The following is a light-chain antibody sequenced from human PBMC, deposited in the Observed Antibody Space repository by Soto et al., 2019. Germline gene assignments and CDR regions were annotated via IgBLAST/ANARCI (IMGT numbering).Light chain of an antibody. CDR1: QSVSSN. J-gene: IGKJ1*01. Sequence: EIVMTQSPATLSVSPGERATLSCRASQSVSSNLAWYQQKPGQAPRLLIYGASTRATGIPARFSGSGSGTDVTLTNSSLQSEDFAVYYCQQYNNWPPWTFGQGTKVEIK. CDR2: GAS. CDR3: QQYNNWPPWT. V-gene: IGKV3-15*01.